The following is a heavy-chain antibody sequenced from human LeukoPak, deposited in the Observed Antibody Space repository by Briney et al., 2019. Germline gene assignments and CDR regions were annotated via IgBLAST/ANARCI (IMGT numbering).Heavy chain of an antibody. D-gene: IGHD3-22*01. Sequence: SVKVSCKASGGTFSSYAISWVRQAPGQGLEWMGGIIPIFGTANYAQKFQGRVTITADESTSTAYMELSSLRSEDTAVYYCARESFPNYYDSNGYYYDYWGRGTLVTVSS. CDR1: GGTFSSYA. CDR2: IIPIFGTA. V-gene: IGHV1-69*13. CDR3: ARESFPNYYDSNGYYYDY. J-gene: IGHJ4*02.